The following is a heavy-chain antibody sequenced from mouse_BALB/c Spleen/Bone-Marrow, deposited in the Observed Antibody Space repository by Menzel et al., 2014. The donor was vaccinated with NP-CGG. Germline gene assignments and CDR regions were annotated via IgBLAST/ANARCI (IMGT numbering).Heavy chain of an antibody. CDR3: ARNGNYGAWFAY. CDR1: GFNIKDTY. Sequence: EVQVVESGAELVKPGASVKLSCTASGFNIKDTYMHWVKQRPEQGLEWIGRIDPANGNTKYDPKFQGKATITADTSSNTAYLQLSSVTSEDTAVYYCARNGNYGAWFAYWGQGTLVTVSA. J-gene: IGHJ3*01. CDR2: IDPANGNT. V-gene: IGHV14-3*02. D-gene: IGHD2-1*01.